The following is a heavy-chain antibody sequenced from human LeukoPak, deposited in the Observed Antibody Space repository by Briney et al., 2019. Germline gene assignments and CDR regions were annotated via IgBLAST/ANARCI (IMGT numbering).Heavy chain of an antibody. CDR3: AKELRVAGEEYYYYYMDV. V-gene: IGHV3-30*02. CDR2: IRFDGSNK. D-gene: IGHD6-19*01. J-gene: IGHJ6*03. CDR1: GFTFSSYG. Sequence: PGGSLRLSCAASGFTFSSYGMHWVRQAPGKGLEWVAFIRFDGSNKYYADSVKGRFTISGDNSKNTLYLQMNSLRAEDTAVYYCAKELRVAGEEYYYYYMDVWGKGTTVTVSS.